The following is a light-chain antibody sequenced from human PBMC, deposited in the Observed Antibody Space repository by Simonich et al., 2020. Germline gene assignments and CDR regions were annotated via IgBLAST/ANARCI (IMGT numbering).Light chain of an antibody. CDR3: SSYTSSSTLV. V-gene: IGLV2-14*01. CDR1: SSNVGGYNS. CDR2: DVS. J-gene: IGLJ2*01. Sequence: QSALTQPASVSGSPGQSITISCTRTSSNVGGYNSVSWYQQPPGKAPKLMIYDVSKRPSGVSNRFSGSKSGNTASLTISGLQAEDEADYYCSSYTSSSTLVFGGGTKLTVL.